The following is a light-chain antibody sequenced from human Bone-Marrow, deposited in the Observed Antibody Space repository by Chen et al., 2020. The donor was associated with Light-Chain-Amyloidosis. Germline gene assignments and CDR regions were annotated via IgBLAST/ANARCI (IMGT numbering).Light chain of an antibody. V-gene: IGLV3-21*02. CDR1: NIGSTS. CDR2: DDS. Sequence: SYVLTQPSSVSVAPGQTATIACGGNNIGSTSVHWYQQTPGQAPLLVVYDDSDRPSGIPGRLSGSNSGNTTTLTSSRVEAGDEDDYYCQVWDRSSDRPVFGGGTKLTVL. CDR3: QVWDRSSDRPV. J-gene: IGLJ3*02.